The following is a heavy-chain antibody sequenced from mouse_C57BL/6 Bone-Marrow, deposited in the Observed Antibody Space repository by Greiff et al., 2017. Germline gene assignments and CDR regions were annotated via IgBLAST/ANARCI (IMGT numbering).Heavy chain of an antibody. V-gene: IGHV2-2*01. D-gene: IGHD1-1*01. J-gene: IGHJ1*03. CDR3: ARIGVITTVVVDWYFDV. CDR2: IWSGGST. Sequence: QVQLQQSGPGLVQPSQSLSITCTVSGFSLTSYGVHWVRQSPGNGLEWLGVIWSGGSTDYNAAFISRLSISKDNSKSQVFFKMNSLQADDTAIYYCARIGVITTVVVDWYFDVWGTGTTVTVSS. CDR1: GFSLTSYG.